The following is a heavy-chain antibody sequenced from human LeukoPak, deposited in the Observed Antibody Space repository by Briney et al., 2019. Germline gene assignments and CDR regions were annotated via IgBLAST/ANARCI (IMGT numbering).Heavy chain of an antibody. V-gene: IGHV1-18*04. J-gene: IGHJ6*02. CDR1: GYTFTGYY. D-gene: IGHD5-18*01. Sequence: ASVKVSCKASGYTFTGYYMHWVRQAPGQGLERMGWISGYNGNTKYAQKVQGRVTMTTDTSTSTAYMELRSLRSDDTAVYYCARGYSYGSDYYYGMDVWGQGTTVTVSS. CDR3: ARGYSYGSDYYYGMDV. CDR2: ISGYNGNT.